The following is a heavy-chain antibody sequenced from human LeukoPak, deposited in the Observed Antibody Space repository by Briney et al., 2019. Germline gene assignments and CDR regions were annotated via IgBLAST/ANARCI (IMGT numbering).Heavy chain of an antibody. J-gene: IGHJ6*02. Sequence: QPGGSLRLSCAASGFTFRSSALGWFRRAPGKGPEWVSGIGNSGDRTFYADSVKGRFTISRDNSKNTLYLQMNSLRVEDTALYYCAKGGVWGQGIAVTVSS. CDR3: AKGGV. CDR1: GFTFRSSA. CDR2: IGNSGDRT. V-gene: IGHV3-23*01.